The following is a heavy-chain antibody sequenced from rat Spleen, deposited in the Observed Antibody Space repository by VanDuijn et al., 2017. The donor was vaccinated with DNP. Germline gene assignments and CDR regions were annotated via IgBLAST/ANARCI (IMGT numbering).Heavy chain of an antibody. J-gene: IGHJ2*01. Sequence: EVQLVESGGGSVQPGRSMKLSCAASGFTFSSFPMAWVRQAPTKGLEWVASITSSGGGTSYRDSVKGRFTISRDNAKSTLYLQMDSLRSEDTATYYCTTDFERGYWGQGVMVTVSS. V-gene: IGHV5-46*01. D-gene: IGHD1-11*01. CDR2: ITSSGGGT. CDR3: TTDFERGY. CDR1: GFTFSSFP.